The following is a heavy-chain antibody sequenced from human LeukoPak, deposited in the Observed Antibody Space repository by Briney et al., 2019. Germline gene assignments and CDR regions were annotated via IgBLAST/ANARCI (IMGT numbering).Heavy chain of an antibody. Sequence: GGSLRLSCAASGFTFSSFGMSWVRQSPETGLEWVSVSGGSGGATYYAESVKGRFTISRDNSKNTLYLEMSRLRADDTAVYYCAKGKDFNGYYVDSWGQGTLVTVSS. V-gene: IGHV3-23*01. J-gene: IGHJ4*02. CDR2: SGGSGGAT. D-gene: IGHD3-3*01. CDR1: GFTFSSFG. CDR3: AKGKDFNGYYVDS.